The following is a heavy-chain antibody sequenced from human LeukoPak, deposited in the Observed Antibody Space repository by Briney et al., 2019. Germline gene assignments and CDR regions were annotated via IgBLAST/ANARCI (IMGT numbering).Heavy chain of an antibody. Sequence: ASVKVSCKASGYTFTAYYMHWVRQAPGQGLGWMGWINPNTGGTNYAQKFQGRVTMTRATSISTAYMELSSLRSDDTAVYYCARDGSFQFDSWGQGTLVTVSS. J-gene: IGHJ4*02. CDR1: GYTFTAYY. V-gene: IGHV1-2*02. CDR2: INPNTGGT. CDR3: ARDGSFQFDS. D-gene: IGHD6-13*01.